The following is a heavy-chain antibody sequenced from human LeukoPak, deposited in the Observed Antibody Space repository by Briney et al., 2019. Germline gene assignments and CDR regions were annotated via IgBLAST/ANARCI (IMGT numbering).Heavy chain of an antibody. J-gene: IGHJ4*02. D-gene: IGHD2-2*01. CDR2: IKSKTDGGTT. V-gene: IGHV3-15*01. CDR1: GFTFSNAW. Sequence: GGSLRLSCAASGFTFSNAWMSWVRQAPGKGLEWVGRIKSKTDGGTTDYAAPVKGRFTISRDDSKNTLYLQMNSLKTEDTAVYYCTTGLVVVPAAKGKVFDYWGQGTLVTVSS. CDR3: TTGLVVVPAAKGKVFDY.